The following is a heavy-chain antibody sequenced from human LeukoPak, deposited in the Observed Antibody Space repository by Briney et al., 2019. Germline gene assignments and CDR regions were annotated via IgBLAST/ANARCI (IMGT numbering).Heavy chain of an antibody. D-gene: IGHD6-13*01. V-gene: IGHV3-7*03. CDR1: GFTFSSYW. CDR3: AKRRGSSWYQDIEY. J-gene: IGHJ4*02. Sequence: QPGGSLRLSCAASGFTFSSYWMSWVRQAPGRGLEWVANIKQDGSEKYYVDSVKGRFTISRDNSKNTLYLQMNNLRAEDTAVYYCAKRRGSSWYQDIEYWGQGTLVTVSS. CDR2: IKQDGSEK.